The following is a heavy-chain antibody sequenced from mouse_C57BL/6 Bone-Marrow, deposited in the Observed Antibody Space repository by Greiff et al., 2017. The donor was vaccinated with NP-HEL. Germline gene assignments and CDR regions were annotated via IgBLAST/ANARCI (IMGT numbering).Heavy chain of an antibody. CDR3: ARNYYYGSRGGWYFDV. D-gene: IGHD1-1*01. CDR2: IWTGGGT. J-gene: IGHJ1*03. Sequence: VKLQESGPGLVAPSQSLSITCTVSGFSLTSYAISWVRQPPGKGLEWLGVIWTGGGTNYNSALKSRLSISKDNSKSQVFLKMNSLQTDDAARYYCARNYYYGSRGGWYFDVWGTGTTVTVSS. V-gene: IGHV2-9-1*01. CDR1: GFSLTSYA.